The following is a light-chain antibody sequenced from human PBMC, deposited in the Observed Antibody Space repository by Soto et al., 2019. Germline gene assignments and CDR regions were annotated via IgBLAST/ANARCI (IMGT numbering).Light chain of an antibody. J-gene: IGKJ1*01. CDR3: QHYGDSSWT. CDR2: GTS. V-gene: IGKV3-20*01. Sequence: EIVLTQSPGTLSLSPGDRATISCRADRSVSDTLLTWFQQKPGQAPRLLIFGTSNRAPGIPDRFSGSGSGTDFTLTISRLEPDDFAVYYCQHYGDSSWTFGQGTKVEIK. CDR1: RSVSDTL.